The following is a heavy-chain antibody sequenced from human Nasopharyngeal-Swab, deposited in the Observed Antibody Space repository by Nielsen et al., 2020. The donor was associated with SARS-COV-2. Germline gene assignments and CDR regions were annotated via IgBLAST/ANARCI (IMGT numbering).Heavy chain of an antibody. J-gene: IGHJ3*02. Sequence: GESLKISCAASGFTFSNYAMSWVRQAPGKGLEWVSHITGTGGSTYYADSVKGRFTISRDNSKDTLYLQMNSLIAEDTAVYYCAKPLGGYCVRTNCYDAFDMWGQGTMVTVSS. D-gene: IGHD2-2*01. CDR3: AKPLGGYCVRTNCYDAFDM. V-gene: IGHV3-23*01. CDR1: GFTFSNYA. CDR2: ITGTGGST.